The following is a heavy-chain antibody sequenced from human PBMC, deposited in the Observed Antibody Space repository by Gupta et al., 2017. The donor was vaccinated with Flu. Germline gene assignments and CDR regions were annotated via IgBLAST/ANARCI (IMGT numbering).Heavy chain of an antibody. CDR1: GGSFSGYY. Sequence: QVQLQQWGAGLLKPSETLSLTCAVYGGSFSGYYWSWIRQPPGQGLAWIGEINHSGSTNYNPSLKRRVTISVDTSKNQFSLKLSSVTAADTAVYYCARGRHRGYCSSTSCPGVGNNYYYYGMDVWGQGTTVTVSS. D-gene: IGHD2-2*01. V-gene: IGHV4-34*01. CDR3: ARGRHRGYCSSTSCPGVGNNYYYYGMDV. J-gene: IGHJ6*02. CDR2: INHSGST.